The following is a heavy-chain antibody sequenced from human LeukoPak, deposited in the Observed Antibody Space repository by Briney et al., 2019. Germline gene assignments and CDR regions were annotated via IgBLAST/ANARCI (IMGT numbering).Heavy chain of an antibody. CDR3: AKTALYGDYYFDY. Sequence: GGSLRLSCAASGFTFSSYEMNWVRQAPGKGLEWVSAISARGGDTYYADSVRGRFTISRDNLGNTLYLQMNRLRAEDTAVYYCAKTALYGDYYFDYWGQGSLVTVS. D-gene: IGHD2-21*02. CDR2: ISARGGDT. CDR1: GFTFSSYE. J-gene: IGHJ4*02. V-gene: IGHV3-23*01.